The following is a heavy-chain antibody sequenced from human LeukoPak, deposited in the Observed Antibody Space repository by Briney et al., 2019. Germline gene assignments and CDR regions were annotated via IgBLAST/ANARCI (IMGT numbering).Heavy chain of an antibody. V-gene: IGHV3-23*01. D-gene: IGHD3-22*01. CDR3: AKDGLYYDGSEHVYYFDS. CDR2: IIYSGGAT. CDR1: GFTFSRSA. J-gene: IGHJ4*02. Sequence: GGSLTLSCAGSGFTFSRSAMTWVRQGPGTGLEFVASIIYSGGATYYADSVKGRFTISRDNSKNTLYLQMNSLRAEDTALYYCAKDGLYYDGSEHVYYFDSWGQGTLVTVSS.